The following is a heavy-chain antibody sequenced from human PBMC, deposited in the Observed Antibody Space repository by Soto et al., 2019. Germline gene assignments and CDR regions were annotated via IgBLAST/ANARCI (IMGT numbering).Heavy chain of an antibody. CDR3: ARGGGRFDY. CDR1: AGSIISGDYY. CDR2: IYYSGST. J-gene: IGHJ4*02. V-gene: IGHV4-30-4*01. D-gene: IGHD3-10*01. Sequence: QLVLLEAGPGLLKPSQTLSLTCTVSAGSIISGDYYWWWIRQPPGESLEWSGYIYYSGSTDYNPSLKGRVTISVDTSKNQFSLKLSSVTAADTAVYYCARGGGRFDYWGQGTLVTVSS.